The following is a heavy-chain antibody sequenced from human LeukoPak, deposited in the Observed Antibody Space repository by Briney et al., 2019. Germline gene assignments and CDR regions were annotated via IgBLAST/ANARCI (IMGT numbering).Heavy chain of an antibody. CDR3: ARQVRPDV. Sequence: PSETLSLTCSVSNYSINTGYFWAWLRQPPGKGLEWIGTIYHRGSSYYSPSLKSRVTISLGTSKNQFSLRLTSVTAADTAVYYCARQVRPDVWGKGTTVTVSS. CDR1: NYSINTGYF. J-gene: IGHJ6*04. V-gene: IGHV4-38-2*01. CDR2: IYHRGSS.